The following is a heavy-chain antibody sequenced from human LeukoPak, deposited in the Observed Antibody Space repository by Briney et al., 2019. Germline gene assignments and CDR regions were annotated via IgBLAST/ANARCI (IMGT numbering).Heavy chain of an antibody. V-gene: IGHV3-21*01. D-gene: IGHD3-10*01. Sequence: GGSLRLSCAASGFAFSSYSMNWVRRAPGKGLEWVSSISSSSGSKYYSDSLKGRYTISRDNAKDLLYLQMNSLRAEDTAVYYCARDLHVRGIITNTNWFDPWGQGTLVTVSS. CDR3: ARDLHVRGIITNTNWFDP. CDR1: GFAFSSYS. J-gene: IGHJ5*02. CDR2: ISSSSGSK.